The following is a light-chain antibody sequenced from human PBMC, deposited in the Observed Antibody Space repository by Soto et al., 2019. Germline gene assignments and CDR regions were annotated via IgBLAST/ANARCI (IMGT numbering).Light chain of an antibody. Sequence: ERVMTQSPATLAICPGERANLFCLASESIGNNLAWYQQKPGQVHRLIMYGASNRATGIPARFSGSGSGTDFTLTISSLEPEDFAVYYCQQRSNWQITFGNGPRRALK. V-gene: IGKV3D-11*02. CDR2: GAS. J-gene: IGKJ5*01. CDR3: QQRSNWQIT. CDR1: ESIGNN.